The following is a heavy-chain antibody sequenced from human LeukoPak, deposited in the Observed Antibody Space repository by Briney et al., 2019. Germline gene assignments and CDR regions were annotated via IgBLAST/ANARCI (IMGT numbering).Heavy chain of an antibody. CDR2: ISTSSIYI. CDR1: GFTFSSYN. D-gene: IGHD3-22*01. J-gene: IGHJ4*02. V-gene: IGHV3-21*04. Sequence: GGSLRLSCAASGFTFSSYNMNWVRRAPGKGLEWVSSISTSSIYIYYADSVKGRFTISRDNAKNSLYLQMNSLRAEDTALYYCAKDSGRVYYDSSGYPDYWGQGTLVTVSS. CDR3: AKDSGRVYYDSSGYPDY.